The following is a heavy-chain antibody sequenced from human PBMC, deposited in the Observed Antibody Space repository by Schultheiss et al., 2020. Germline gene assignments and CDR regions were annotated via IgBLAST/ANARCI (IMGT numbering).Heavy chain of an antibody. J-gene: IGHJ3*02. V-gene: IGHV3-30*03. Sequence: GGSLRLSCAASGFTFSSYGMHWVRQAPGKGLEWVAVISYDGSNKYYADSVKGRFTISRDNSKNTLYLQMNSLRAEDTAVYYCARGLVRRADDAFDIWGQGTMVTVSS. CDR3: ARGLVRRADDAFDI. CDR1: GFTFSSYG. CDR2: ISYDGSNK. D-gene: IGHD6-19*01.